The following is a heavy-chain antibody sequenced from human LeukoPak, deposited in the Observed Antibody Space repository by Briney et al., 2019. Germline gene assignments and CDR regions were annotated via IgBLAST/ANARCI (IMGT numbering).Heavy chain of an antibody. CDR1: GFTFRNAW. J-gene: IGHJ4*02. CDR3: TTEGYGSGSYYAETNFDY. CDR2: IKTKTDGGTT. D-gene: IGHD3-10*01. V-gene: IGHV3-15*01. Sequence: GGSLRLSCAASGFTFRNAWITGAPQAPGKGLEWVGGIKTKTDGGTTDYAAPVKGRFTISRDDSKNTLYLQMNSLKTEDTAVYYCTTEGYGSGSYYAETNFDYWGQGTLVTVSS.